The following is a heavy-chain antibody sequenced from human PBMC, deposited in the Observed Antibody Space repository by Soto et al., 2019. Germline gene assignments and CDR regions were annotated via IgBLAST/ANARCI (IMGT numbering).Heavy chain of an antibody. CDR3: ARDPSFGAFDI. CDR1: GFTFRSSW. D-gene: IGHD3-10*01. J-gene: IGHJ3*02. Sequence: GGSLRLSCEASGFTFRSSWMSWVRQAPGKGLEWVSYIKPDGSETYYVDSVRGRFTISRDNAMNSLYLQMNSLRAEDTALYYCARDPSFGAFDIWGQGTMVTVSS. CDR2: IKPDGSET. V-gene: IGHV3-7*01.